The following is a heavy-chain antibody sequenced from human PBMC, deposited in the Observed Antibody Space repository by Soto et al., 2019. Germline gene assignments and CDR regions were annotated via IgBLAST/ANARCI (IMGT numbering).Heavy chain of an antibody. D-gene: IGHD3-22*01. Sequence: ASVQVSCKASGYTFTSYAMHWVRQAPGQRLEWMGWINAGNGNTKYSQKFQGRVTITRDTSASTAYMEPSSLRSEDTAVYYCAREPYYDSSGFDYWGQGTLVTVSS. J-gene: IGHJ4*02. CDR1: GYTFTSYA. V-gene: IGHV1-3*01. CDR3: AREPYYDSSGFDY. CDR2: INAGNGNT.